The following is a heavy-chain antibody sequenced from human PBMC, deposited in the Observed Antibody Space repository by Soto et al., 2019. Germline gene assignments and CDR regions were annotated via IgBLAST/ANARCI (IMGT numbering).Heavy chain of an antibody. V-gene: IGHV3-73*01. Sequence: GGSLRLSCAASGFTFSASAIHWVRQASGKGLEWVGRIRNKINNYATAYAASLEGRFTISRDDSKDTAYLQLNSLKTDDTAVYYCTSPFRTVAGRERDYWGQGT. D-gene: IGHD6-19*01. J-gene: IGHJ4*02. CDR1: GFTFSASA. CDR3: TSPFRTVAGRERDY. CDR2: IRNKINNYAT.